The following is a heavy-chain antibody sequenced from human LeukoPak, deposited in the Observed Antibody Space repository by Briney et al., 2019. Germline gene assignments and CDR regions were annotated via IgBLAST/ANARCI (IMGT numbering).Heavy chain of an antibody. Sequence: SETLSLTCAVYGGSFSGYYWGWIRQPPGKGLEWIGSIYYSGSTYYNPSLKSRVTISVDTSKNQFSLKLSSVTAADTAVYYCARRCIFGVLYDAFDIWGQGTMVTVSS. V-gene: IGHV4-39*01. J-gene: IGHJ3*02. D-gene: IGHD3-3*01. CDR3: ARRCIFGVLYDAFDI. CDR1: GGSFSGYY. CDR2: IYYSGST.